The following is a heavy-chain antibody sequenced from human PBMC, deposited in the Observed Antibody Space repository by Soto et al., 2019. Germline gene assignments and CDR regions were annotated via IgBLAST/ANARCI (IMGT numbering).Heavy chain of an antibody. V-gene: IGHV4-39*01. J-gene: IGHJ6*03. Sequence: SDPRSVGEGYSSGRGYYRSSNKKPPGKGLEWIGSIYHSGRTYYNPSLKSRVTISVDTSKNQFSLTLTSVTAADTAVYYCARLEDFYYYYMDVWGKGTTVTVSS. CDR1: EGYSSGRGYY. CDR3: ARLEDFYYYYMDV. CDR2: IYHSGRT.